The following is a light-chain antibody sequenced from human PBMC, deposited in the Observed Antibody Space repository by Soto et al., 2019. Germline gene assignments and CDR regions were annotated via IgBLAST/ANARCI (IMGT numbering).Light chain of an antibody. V-gene: IGLV2-8*01. J-gene: IGLJ2*01. Sequence: QSALTQPPSASGSPGQSVTISCTGTSSDVGGYNYVSWYQQHPGKAPKLMIYEVSKRPSGVPDRFSGSKSGNTASLTVSGLQAEDEADYYCSSYAGRNNLVFGGGNKLTVL. CDR2: EVS. CDR1: SSDVGGYNY. CDR3: SSYAGRNNLV.